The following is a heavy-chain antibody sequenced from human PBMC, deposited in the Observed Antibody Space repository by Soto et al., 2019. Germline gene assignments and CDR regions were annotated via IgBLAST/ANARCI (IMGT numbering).Heavy chain of an antibody. Sequence: ASVKVSCKASGYTFTSYYMHWVRQAPGQGLEWMGIINPSGGSTSYAQKFQGRVTMTRDTSTSTVYMELSSLRSEDTAVYYCASPSFWSGYPPPHYGMDVWGQGTTVTVSS. CDR1: GYTFTSYY. CDR2: INPSGGST. V-gene: IGHV1-46*01. CDR3: ASPSFWSGYPPPHYGMDV. D-gene: IGHD3-3*01. J-gene: IGHJ6*02.